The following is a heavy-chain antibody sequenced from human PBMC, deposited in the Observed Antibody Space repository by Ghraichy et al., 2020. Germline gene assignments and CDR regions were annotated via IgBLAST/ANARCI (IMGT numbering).Heavy chain of an antibody. CDR3: ARGRGGSGSYYGAFDI. D-gene: IGHD3-10*01. V-gene: IGHV3-13*05. J-gene: IGHJ3*02. CDR1: GFTFSSYD. Sequence: GGSLRLSCAASGFTFSSYDMHWVRQATGKGLEWVSAIGTAGDPYYPGSVKGRFTISRENAKNSLYLQMNSLRAGDTAVYYCARGRGGSGSYYGAFDIWGQGTMVTVSS. CDR2: IGTAGDP.